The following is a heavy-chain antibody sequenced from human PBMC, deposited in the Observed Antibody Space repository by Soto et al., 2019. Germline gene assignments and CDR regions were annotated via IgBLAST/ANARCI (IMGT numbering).Heavy chain of an antibody. J-gene: IGHJ3*02. CDR2: ISGSGGST. CDR1: GFTFSSYA. D-gene: IGHD2-2*01. Sequence: GSLRLSCAASGFTFSSYAMSWVRQAPGKGLEWVSAISGSGGSTYYADSVKGRFTISRDNSKNTLYLQMNSLRAEDTAVYYCAKDLPDIVVVPAASDAFDIWGQGTMVTVSS. CDR3: AKDLPDIVVVPAASDAFDI. V-gene: IGHV3-23*01.